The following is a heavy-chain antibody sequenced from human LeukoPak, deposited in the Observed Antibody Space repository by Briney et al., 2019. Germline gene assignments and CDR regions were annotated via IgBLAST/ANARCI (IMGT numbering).Heavy chain of an antibody. J-gene: IGHJ4*02. V-gene: IGHV3-7*01. D-gene: IGHD5-12*01. CDR1: GFTFGRHW. CDR3: ARGPSGYHNT. CDR2: MNQGGSET. Sequence: GGSLRLSCAASGFTFGRHWMSWVRQAPGKGLEWVAHMNQGGSETTNVDSVKGRFTISRDDAKNLVFLQMNSLRAEDTAVYYCARGPSGYHNTGGQGTLVTVSS.